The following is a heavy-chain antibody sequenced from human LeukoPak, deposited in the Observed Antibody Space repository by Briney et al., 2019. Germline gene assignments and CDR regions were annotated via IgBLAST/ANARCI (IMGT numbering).Heavy chain of an antibody. CDR1: GYTFTSYG. D-gene: IGHD2-15*01. CDR2: ISAYNGNT. Sequence: ASVKVSCKASGYTFTSYGISWVRQAPGQGLEWMGWISAYNGNTNYAQKLQGRVTMTTDTSTSTAYMELRSLRSDDTAVYYCARVMRRYCSGGSCYSALVYWGQGTLVTVSS. CDR3: ARVMRRYCSGGSCYSALVY. V-gene: IGHV1-18*01. J-gene: IGHJ4*02.